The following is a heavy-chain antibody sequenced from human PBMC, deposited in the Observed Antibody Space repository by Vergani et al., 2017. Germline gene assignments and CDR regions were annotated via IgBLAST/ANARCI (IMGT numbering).Heavy chain of an antibody. CDR3: TTGTSDSSSSREPDAFDI. J-gene: IGHJ3*02. V-gene: IGHV1-46*03. Sequence: QVQVVQSGAEVKKSGASVKVSCKTSEYTFSNYYMHWVRQAPGQGLEWMGIINPSGGHTNYAQKFQGRVTMTRDTSTSKVYMELSSLSSEDTAVYYCTTGTSDSSSSREPDAFDIWGQGTMVTVSS. CDR1: EYTFSNYY. D-gene: IGHD6-13*01. CDR2: INPSGGHT.